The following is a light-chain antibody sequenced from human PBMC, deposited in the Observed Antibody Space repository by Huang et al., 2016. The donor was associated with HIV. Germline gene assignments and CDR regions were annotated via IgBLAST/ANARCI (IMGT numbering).Light chain of an antibody. CDR1: QSVSSY. Sequence: EIVLTQSPATLSLSPGERVTLSCRASQSVSSYLAWYQQKPGQAPRLLIYDAVNRATGIPARFSGSGSGTDFTLTISSLEPEDFAVYYCQQRSNWPLTFGGGTKVEIK. V-gene: IGKV3-11*01. CDR2: DAV. J-gene: IGKJ4*01. CDR3: QQRSNWPLT.